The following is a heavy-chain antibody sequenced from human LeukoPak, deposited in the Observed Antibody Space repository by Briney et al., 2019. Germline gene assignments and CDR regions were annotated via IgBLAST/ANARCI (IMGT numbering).Heavy chain of an antibody. V-gene: IGHV1-8*02. CDR2: MNPNSGNT. CDR3: AETIAVAGKDFQH. Sequence: ASVKVSCKASGYTFTSYGISWVRQAPGQGLEWMGWMNPNSGNTGYAQKFQGRVTMTRNTSISTAYMELSSLRSEDTAVYYCAETIAVAGKDFQHWGQGTLVTVSS. J-gene: IGHJ1*01. CDR1: GYTFTSYG. D-gene: IGHD6-19*01.